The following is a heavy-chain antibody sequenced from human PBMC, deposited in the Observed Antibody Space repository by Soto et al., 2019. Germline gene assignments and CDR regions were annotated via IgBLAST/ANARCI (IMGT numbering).Heavy chain of an antibody. D-gene: IGHD6-19*01. CDR1: GGSFSGYY. V-gene: IGHV4-34*01. J-gene: IGHJ5*02. CDR2: INHSGST. Sequence: QVQLQQWGAGLLKPSETLSLTCAVYGGSFSGYYWSWIRQPPGKGLEWIGEINHSGSTNYNPSLKSRVNIAVDTSKKQFSRKLSFVAAADTAVYYCARGRRRLAVAGTGVWFDPWGQGTLVTVSS. CDR3: ARGRRRLAVAGTGVWFDP.